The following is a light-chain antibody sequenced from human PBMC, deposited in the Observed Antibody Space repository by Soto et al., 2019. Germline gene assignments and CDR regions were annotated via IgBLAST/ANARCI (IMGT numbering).Light chain of an antibody. CDR1: SSDVGGYNS. CDR2: DVS. J-gene: IGLJ1*01. V-gene: IGLV2-14*03. CDR3: SSYTISITLL. Sequence: QSALTQTASVSGSPGQSIAISCTGTSSDVGGYNSVSWYQHLPGKAPKLMIYDVSYRPSGVSDRFSGSKSGNSASLTISGLQAEDEADYYCSSYTISITLLFGTGTKVTVL.